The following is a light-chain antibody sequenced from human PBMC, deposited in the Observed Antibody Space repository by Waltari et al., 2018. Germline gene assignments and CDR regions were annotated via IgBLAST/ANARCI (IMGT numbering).Light chain of an antibody. Sequence: DIQMTQSPSSLSASVGDRVTITCQASQDITNYLTWYQQKPGNAPKLLIYDASNLETGVPSRFSGSGSGTDFTFTISSLQPEDIATYYCQQYENLPLTFGGGTKVKIK. CDR1: QDITNY. J-gene: IGKJ4*01. CDR2: DAS. V-gene: IGKV1-33*01. CDR3: QQYENLPLT.